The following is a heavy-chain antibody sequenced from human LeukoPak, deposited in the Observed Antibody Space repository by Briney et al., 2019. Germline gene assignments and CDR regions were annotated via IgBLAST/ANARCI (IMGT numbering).Heavy chain of an antibody. CDR1: GFTVRSNY. J-gene: IGHJ3*02. CDR2: IYSGGST. V-gene: IGHV3-53*01. CDR3: ARDLHCRSTTCYTHGAFDI. Sequence: GGSLRLSCAASGFTVRSNYMNWVRQAPGKGLECVSVIYSGGSTNYADPVKGRFTISRDNSKNTLYLQMDSLRAEDTAVYYCARDLHCRSTTCYTHGAFDIWGQGTMVTVSS. D-gene: IGHD2-2*01.